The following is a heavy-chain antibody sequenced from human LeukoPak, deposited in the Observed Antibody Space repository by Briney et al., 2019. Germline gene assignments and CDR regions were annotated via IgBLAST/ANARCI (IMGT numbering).Heavy chain of an antibody. Sequence: SETLSLTCAVYGGSFSGYYWSWIRQPPGKGLEWIGYIYYSGSTYYNPSLKSRVTISVDTSKNQFSLKLSSVTAADTAVYYCARVLTYYDFWSGYSPSYYYYMDVWGKGTTVTVSS. CDR2: IYYSGST. D-gene: IGHD3-3*01. J-gene: IGHJ6*03. CDR1: GGSFSGYY. V-gene: IGHV4-34*09. CDR3: ARVLTYYDFWSGYSPSYYYYMDV.